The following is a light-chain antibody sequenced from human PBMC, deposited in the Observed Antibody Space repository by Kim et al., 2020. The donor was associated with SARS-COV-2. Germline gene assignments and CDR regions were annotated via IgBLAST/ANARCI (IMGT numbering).Light chain of an antibody. CDR3: QHDNAFPLT. V-gene: IGKV1-5*03. CDR1: ENINKW. J-gene: IGKJ4*01. CDR2: MAS. Sequence: DIQMTQSPSTLSASVGDRVTITCRASENINKWLVWYQQKPGKAPKVLIYMASSLESWVPSRFSGSGSGTEFSLTISSLQPDDFATYYCQHDNAFPLTFGGGTKVDIK.